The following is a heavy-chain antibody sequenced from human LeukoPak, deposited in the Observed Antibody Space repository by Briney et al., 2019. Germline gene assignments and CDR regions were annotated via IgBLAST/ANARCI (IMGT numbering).Heavy chain of an antibody. CDR3: ARGTAGSGSYYKVPFDY. Sequence: SETLSLTCAVYGGSFSGYYWSWIRQPPGKGLEWIGEINHSGSTNYNPPLKSRVTISVDTSKNQFSLKLSSVTAADTAVYYCARGTAGSGSYYKVPFDYWGQGTLVTVSS. CDR2: INHSGST. D-gene: IGHD3-10*01. V-gene: IGHV4-34*01. CDR1: GGSFSGYY. J-gene: IGHJ4*02.